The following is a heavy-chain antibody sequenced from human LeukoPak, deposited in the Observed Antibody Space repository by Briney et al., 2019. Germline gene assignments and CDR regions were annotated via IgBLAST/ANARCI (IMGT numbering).Heavy chain of an antibody. J-gene: IGHJ6*02. V-gene: IGHV1-2*02. CDR1: GYTFTGYY. CDR2: INPNSGGT. Sequence: ASVKVSCKASGYTFTGYYMHWVRQAPGQGLEWMGWINPNSGGTNYAQKFQGRVTMTRDTSNSTAYMELSRLRSDDTAVYYRARGHYSNYVRGGFYYYYGMDVWGQGTTVTVSS. D-gene: IGHD4-11*01. CDR3: ARGHYSNYVRGGFYYYYGMDV.